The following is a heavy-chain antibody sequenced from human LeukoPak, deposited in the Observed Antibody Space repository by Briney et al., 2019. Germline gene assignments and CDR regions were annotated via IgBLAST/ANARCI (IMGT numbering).Heavy chain of an antibody. D-gene: IGHD2-2*01. CDR3: ARSSYCTRTSVGWFDS. Sequence: GGSLRLFCTASGFTFGDYAMSWVRQAPGKGLEGVGLIRSKAYGGTTEYAASVKDRFTISRDDSKSIAYLQLSRVKAVVTAVYLCARSSYCTRTSVGWFDSWGQGTLVTVSS. J-gene: IGHJ5*01. V-gene: IGHV3-49*04. CDR2: IRSKAYGGTT. CDR1: GFTFGDYA.